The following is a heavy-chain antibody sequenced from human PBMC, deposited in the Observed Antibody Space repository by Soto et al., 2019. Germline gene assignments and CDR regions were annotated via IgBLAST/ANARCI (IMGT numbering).Heavy chain of an antibody. V-gene: IGHV1-69*12. J-gene: IGHJ4*02. CDR3: ARAYYFDNSSYVTPFDS. CDR1: GGTFSTSV. CDR2: IIPIFDTP. D-gene: IGHD3-22*01. Sequence: QVQLVQSGAEVKKPGSSVRVSCKAPGGTFSTSVISWVRQAPGQGLEWMGGIIPIFDTPNYAQRFQGRVTITADESTNTGYMELSSLKSEDTAVYYCARAYYFDNSSYVTPFDSWGQGTLVTVSS.